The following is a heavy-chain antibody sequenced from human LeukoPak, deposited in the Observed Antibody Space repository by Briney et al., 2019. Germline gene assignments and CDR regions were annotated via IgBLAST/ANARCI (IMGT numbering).Heavy chain of an antibody. CDR3: ARICSGGSCHSGDFYY. D-gene: IGHD2-15*01. CDR1: GGSISSSSYY. J-gene: IGHJ4*02. Sequence: SETLSLTCTVSGGSISSSSYYWGWIRQPSGKGLEWIGSIYYSGSTYYNPSLKSRVTISVDTSKNQFSLKLSSVTAADTAVYYCARICSGGSCHSGDFYYWGQGTLVTVSS. CDR2: IYYSGST. V-gene: IGHV4-39*01.